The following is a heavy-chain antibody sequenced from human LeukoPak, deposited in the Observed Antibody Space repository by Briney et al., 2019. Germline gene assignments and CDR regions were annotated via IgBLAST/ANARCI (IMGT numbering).Heavy chain of an antibody. J-gene: IGHJ3*02. CDR1: GGSISSYY. Sequence: SETLSLTCTVSGGSISSYYWSWIRQPPGKGLEWIGYIYYSGSTNYNPSLKSRVTISVDTSKNQFSLKLSSVTAADTAVYYCARDMVPGLGPPHDAFDIWGQGTMVTVSS. CDR2: IYYSGST. CDR3: ARDMVPGLGPPHDAFDI. V-gene: IGHV4-59*01. D-gene: IGHD3-10*01.